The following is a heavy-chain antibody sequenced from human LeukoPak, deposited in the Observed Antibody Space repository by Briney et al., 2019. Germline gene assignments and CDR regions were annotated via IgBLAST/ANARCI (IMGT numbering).Heavy chain of an antibody. CDR2: IYYSGST. V-gene: IGHV4-59*01. CDR3: ARLMIVVAQGDYYFDY. J-gene: IGHJ4*02. D-gene: IGHD3-22*01. CDR1: GASISSYY. Sequence: NASETLSLTCTVSGASISSYYWSWIRQPPGKGLEWIGYIYYSGSTNYYRSLKSRVTISVDTSKNQFSLKLSSVTAADTAVYYCARLMIVVAQGDYYFDYGGEGTLATVSS.